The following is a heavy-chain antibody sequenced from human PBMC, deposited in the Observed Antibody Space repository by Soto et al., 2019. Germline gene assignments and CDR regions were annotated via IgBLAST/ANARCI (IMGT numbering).Heavy chain of an antibody. CDR2: ISYDGSDK. Sequence: QVQLVESGGGVVQPGRSLRLSCAGSGFPFTSYGMHWVREGPDKGLEGVAVISYDGSDKYYADSVKGRFTISRDNSKNMLYLQMNSLRPEDTALYYCVGGQYYFDYRGQGTLVIVSS. CDR1: GFPFTSYG. J-gene: IGHJ4*02. V-gene: IGHV3-30*03. D-gene: IGHD3-10*01. CDR3: VGGQYYFDY.